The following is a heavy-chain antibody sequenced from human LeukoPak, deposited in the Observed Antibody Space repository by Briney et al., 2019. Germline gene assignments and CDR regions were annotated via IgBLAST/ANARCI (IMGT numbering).Heavy chain of an antibody. CDR2: IYSSGNT. D-gene: IGHD3-16*02. CDR1: GGSISSYY. J-gene: IGHJ2*01. V-gene: IGHV4-59*01. Sequence: PSETLSLTCTVSGGSISSYYWSWIRQPPGKGLEWIAYIYSSGNTNYNPSLQSRVTISVDTSKDQFSLELSSVTAADTAVYYCARTVLSSFYWYFDLWGRGTLVTVSS. CDR3: ARTVLSSFYWYFDL.